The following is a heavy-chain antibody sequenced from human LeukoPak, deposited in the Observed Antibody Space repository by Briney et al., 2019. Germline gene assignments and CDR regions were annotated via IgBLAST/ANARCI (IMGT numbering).Heavy chain of an antibody. D-gene: IGHD6-13*01. V-gene: IGHV4-61*02. Sequence: KPSQTLSLTCTVSGGSISSGSYYWSWIRQPAGKGLEWIGRIYTSGSTNYNPSLKSRVTISVDTSKNQFSLKLSSVTAADTAVYYCARHELGAAAGPHFDYWGQGTLVTVSS. CDR1: GGSISSGSYY. J-gene: IGHJ4*02. CDR2: IYTSGST. CDR3: ARHELGAAAGPHFDY.